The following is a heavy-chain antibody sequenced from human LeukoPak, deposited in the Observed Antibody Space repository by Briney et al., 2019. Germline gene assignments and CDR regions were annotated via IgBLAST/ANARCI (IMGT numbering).Heavy chain of an antibody. CDR2: ISYDGSNK. CDR3: ARGLWLSAERYNWFDP. Sequence: GGSLRLSCAASGFTFSSYSMNWVRQAPGKGLEWVAVISYDGSNKYYADSVKGRFTISRDNSKNTLYLQMNSLRAEDTAVYYCARGLWLSAERYNWFDPWGQGTLVTVSS. CDR1: GFTFSSYS. V-gene: IGHV3-30*03. D-gene: IGHD5-18*01. J-gene: IGHJ5*02.